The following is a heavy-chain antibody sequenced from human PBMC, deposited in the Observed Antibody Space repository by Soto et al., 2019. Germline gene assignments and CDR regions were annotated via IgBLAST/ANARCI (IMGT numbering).Heavy chain of an antibody. J-gene: IGHJ4*02. CDR1: GGSFSGYY. CDR3: ARGTWLRSSFDY. Sequence: QVQLQQWGAGLLKPSETLSLTCAVYGGSFSGYYWSWIRQPPGKGLEWIGEIKHSGSTNYNPSLKRPVPIHVDTSTNHFSLKLSSVTAADTAVYYCARGTWLRSSFDYWGQGTLVTVSS. CDR2: IKHSGST. V-gene: IGHV4-34*01. D-gene: IGHD5-12*01.